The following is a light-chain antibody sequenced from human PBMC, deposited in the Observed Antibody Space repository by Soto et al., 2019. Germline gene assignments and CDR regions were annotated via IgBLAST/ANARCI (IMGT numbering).Light chain of an antibody. J-gene: IGKJ4*01. V-gene: IGKV1-9*01. CDR3: QQLNSYPL. Sequence: DIQLTQSPSFLSASVGDRVTITCRASQGISSYLAWYQQKPGKAPKLLIYAASTLQSGVPSRFSGSGSWTEFTLTISSLQPEDFETYYCQQLNSYPLFGGGTKVEIK. CDR2: AAS. CDR1: QGISSY.